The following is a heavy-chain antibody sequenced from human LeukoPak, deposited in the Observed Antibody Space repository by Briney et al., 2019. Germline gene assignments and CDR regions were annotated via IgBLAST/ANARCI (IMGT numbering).Heavy chain of an antibody. V-gene: IGHV1-2*02. D-gene: IGHD3-3*01. CDR3: ARGDFWSGYLSDY. CDR1: GYTFTGYY. J-gene: IGHJ4*02. Sequence: ASVKVSCKASGYTFTGYYMHWVRQAPGQGLEWMGWINPNSGGTNYAQKFQGRVTMTRDTSISTAYMELSRLRSDDTAVYYCARGDFWSGYLSDYWGQGNLVTVSS. CDR2: INPNSGGT.